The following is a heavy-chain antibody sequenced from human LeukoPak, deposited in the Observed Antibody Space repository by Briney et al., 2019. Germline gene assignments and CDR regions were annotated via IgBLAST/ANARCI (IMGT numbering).Heavy chain of an antibody. Sequence: SETLSLTCTVSGGSISSSSYYWGWIRQPPGKGLEWIGSIYYSGSTYYNPSLKSRVTISVDTSKNQFSLKLSSVTAADTAVYYCARDARNYYDSSGYYLSFDLWGRGTLVTVSS. J-gene: IGHJ2*01. V-gene: IGHV4-39*02. D-gene: IGHD3-22*01. CDR2: IYYSGST. CDR3: ARDARNYYDSSGYYLSFDL. CDR1: GGSISSSSYY.